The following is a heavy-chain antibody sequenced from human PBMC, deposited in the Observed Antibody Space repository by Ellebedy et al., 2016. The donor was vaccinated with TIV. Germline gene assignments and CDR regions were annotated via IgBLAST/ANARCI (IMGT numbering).Heavy chain of an antibody. V-gene: IGHV3-23*01. J-gene: IGHJ4*02. CDR3: AKHSGYSPVVDY. CDR2: ISGSGGST. D-gene: IGHD3-22*01. Sequence: GESLKISXAASGFTFSSYAMHWVRQAPGKGLEWVSAISGSGGSTYYADSVKGRFTISRDNSKNTLYLQMNSLRAEDTAVYYCAKHSGYSPVVDYWGQGTLVTVSS. CDR1: GFTFSSYA.